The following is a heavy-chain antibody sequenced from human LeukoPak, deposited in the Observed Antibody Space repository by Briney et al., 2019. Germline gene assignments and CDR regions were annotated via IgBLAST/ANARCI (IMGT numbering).Heavy chain of an antibody. V-gene: IGHV3-20*04. CDR2: INWNGGST. CDR1: GFTFYDYG. Sequence: GGSLRLSCAASGFTFYDYGMSWVRKAPGKGLEWVSGINWNGGSTGYADSVKGRFTISRDNAKNSLYLQMNSLRAEDTALYYCARRGPYDYFDYWGQGTLVTVSS. D-gene: IGHD3-16*01. J-gene: IGHJ4*02. CDR3: ARRGPYDYFDY.